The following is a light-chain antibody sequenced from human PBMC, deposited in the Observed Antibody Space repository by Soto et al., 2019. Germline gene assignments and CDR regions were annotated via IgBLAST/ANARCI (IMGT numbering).Light chain of an antibody. CDR3: MQALQTPYT. J-gene: IGKJ2*01. V-gene: IGKV2-28*01. CDR1: QSLLHSNGYTY. Sequence: IVMTQSPLSLPVTPGEPASISCRSSQSLLHSNGYTYLDWYLQKPGQSPQLLIYLGSNRASGVPDRLSGSGSGTDFTLKISRVEAEDVGVYYCMQALQTPYTFGQGTKLEIK. CDR2: LGS.